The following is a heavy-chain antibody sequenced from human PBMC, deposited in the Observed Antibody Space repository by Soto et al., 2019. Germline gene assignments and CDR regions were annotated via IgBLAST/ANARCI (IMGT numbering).Heavy chain of an antibody. CDR2: IYSGGST. CDR3: ARGLGYCSGGSCYPGVFDY. D-gene: IGHD2-15*01. Sequence: GGSLRLSCAASGFTFSSYGMHWVRQAPGKGLEWVSVIYSGGSTYYADSVKGRFTISRDNSKNTLYLQMNSLRAEDTAVYYCARGLGYCSGGSCYPGVFDYWGQGTLVTVSS. V-gene: IGHV3-66*01. J-gene: IGHJ4*02. CDR1: GFTFSSYG.